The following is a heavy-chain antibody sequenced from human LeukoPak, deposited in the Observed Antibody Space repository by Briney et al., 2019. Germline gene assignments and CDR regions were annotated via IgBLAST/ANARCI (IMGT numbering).Heavy chain of an antibody. D-gene: IGHD2-8*01. CDR1: GGSMSSYY. CDR3: AGQPYNGGQSLDY. CDR2: IFYSGST. J-gene: IGHJ4*02. Sequence: SETLSLTCTVSGGSMSSYYWSWIRQPPGKGLEWIGYIFYSGSTNYNPSLKSRVTLSVDTSKNQFSLRLSSVTAADTAVYYCAGQPYNGGQSLDYWGQGTLVTVSS. V-gene: IGHV4-59*08.